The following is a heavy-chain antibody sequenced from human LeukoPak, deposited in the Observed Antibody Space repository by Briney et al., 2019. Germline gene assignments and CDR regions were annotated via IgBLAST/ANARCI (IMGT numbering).Heavy chain of an antibody. CDR1: GGSISSSSYY. J-gene: IGHJ4*02. Sequence: SETLSLTCTVSGGSISSSSYYWGWIRQPPGKGLEWIGSIYYSGSTYYNPSLKSRVTISVDTSKNQFSLKLSSVTAADTAVYYCARESQLLVPNYFDYWGQGTLVTVSS. CDR3: ARESQLLVPNYFDY. CDR2: IYYSGST. D-gene: IGHD5-18*01. V-gene: IGHV4-39*07.